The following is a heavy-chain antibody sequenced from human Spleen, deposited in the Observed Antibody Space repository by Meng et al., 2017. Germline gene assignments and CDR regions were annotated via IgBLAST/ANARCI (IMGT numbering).Heavy chain of an antibody. V-gene: IGHV3-33*01. D-gene: IGHD2-2*01. CDR3: ARSITCYAWGYYYAMDV. CDR2: IWYDGLNK. CDR1: DFTFSNYG. J-gene: IGHJ6*02. Sequence: GGSLRLSCAVSDFTFSNYGMHWVRQAPGKGLEWVAVIWYDGLNKWYADSVKGRFTISRDDSKSTLYLQLNSLRAEDTAVYYYARSITCYAWGYYYAMDVWGQGTTVTVSS.